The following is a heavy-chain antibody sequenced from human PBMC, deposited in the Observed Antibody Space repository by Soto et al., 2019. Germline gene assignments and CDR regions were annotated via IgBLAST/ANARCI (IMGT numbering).Heavy chain of an antibody. D-gene: IGHD3-9*01. Sequence: ASVKVSCKASGGAFSSYTISWVRQAPGQGLEWMGRIIPILGIANYAQKFQGRVTITADKSTSTAYMELSSLRSEDTAVYYCARSNYDILTGYYNSWFDPWGQGTLVTVSS. CDR2: IIPILGIA. V-gene: IGHV1-69*02. J-gene: IGHJ5*02. CDR1: GGAFSSYT. CDR3: ARSNYDILTGYYNSWFDP.